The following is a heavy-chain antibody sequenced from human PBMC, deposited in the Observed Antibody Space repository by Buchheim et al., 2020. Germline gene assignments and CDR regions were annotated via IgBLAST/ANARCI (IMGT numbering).Heavy chain of an antibody. J-gene: IGHJ6*02. D-gene: IGHD2-15*01. V-gene: IGHV1-8*01. Sequence: QVQLVQSGAEVKKPGASVKVSCKASGYTFTSYDINWVRQATGQGLEWMGWMNPNSGNTGYAQKFQGRVTMTRNTSISTAYMELSSLRSEDTAAYYCATQYCSGGSCYDTYYYYGMDVWGQGTT. CDR2: MNPNSGNT. CDR1: GYTFTSYD. CDR3: ATQYCSGGSCYDTYYYYGMDV.